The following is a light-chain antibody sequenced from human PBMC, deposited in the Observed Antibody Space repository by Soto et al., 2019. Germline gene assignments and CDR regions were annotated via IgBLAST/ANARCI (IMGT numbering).Light chain of an antibody. V-gene: IGLV2-14*03. CDR2: DVS. CDR3: SSYTSRNTVV. Sequence: QSALTQPASVSGSPGQSITISCTGTSSDVGGYKYVSWYQQHPGEAPKLMIYDVSNRPSGVSYRFSGSKSGNTASLTISGLQAEDEADYYCSSYTSRNTVVFGTGTKLTVL. J-gene: IGLJ1*01. CDR1: SSDVGGYKY.